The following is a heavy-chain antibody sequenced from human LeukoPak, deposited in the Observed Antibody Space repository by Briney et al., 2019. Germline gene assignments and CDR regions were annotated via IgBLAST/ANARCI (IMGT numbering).Heavy chain of an antibody. D-gene: IGHD5-18*01. CDR1: GGSISSYY. J-gene: IGHJ4*02. Sequence: SETLSLTCTVSGGSISSYYWSWIRQPAGKGLEWIGRIYTSGSTNYNPSLKSRVTISVDTSKNQFSPNLSSVTAADTAVYYCARAGDIAMAYPAYFDYWGQGTPVTVSS. CDR2: IYTSGST. V-gene: IGHV4-4*07. CDR3: ARAGDIAMAYPAYFDY.